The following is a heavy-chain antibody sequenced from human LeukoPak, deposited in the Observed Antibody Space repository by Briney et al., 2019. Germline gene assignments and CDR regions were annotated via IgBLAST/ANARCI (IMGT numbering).Heavy chain of an antibody. D-gene: IGHD3-22*01. CDR3: ARRTHYYYDRSGYSY. J-gene: IGHJ4*02. CDR1: GGSFSGYY. Sequence: PSETLSLTCAVYGGSFSGYYWSWIRQPPGKGLEWMGEINHSGSTNYNPSLKSRVTISVDTSKNQFSLKLSSVTAADTAVYYCARRTHYYYDRSGYSYWGQGTLVTVSS. CDR2: INHSGST. V-gene: IGHV4-34*01.